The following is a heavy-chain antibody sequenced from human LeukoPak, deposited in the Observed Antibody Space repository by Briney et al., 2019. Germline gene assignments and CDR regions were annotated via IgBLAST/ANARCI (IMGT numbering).Heavy chain of an antibody. D-gene: IGHD3-10*01. J-gene: IGHJ5*02. Sequence: SETLSLTCTVSGGSISSCYWSWIRQPAGKGLEWIGRIYTSGSTNYNPSLKSRVTMSVDTSKNQFSLKLSSVTAADTAVYYCARDLVTMVRGMDWFDPWGQGALVTVSS. V-gene: IGHV4-4*07. CDR2: IYTSGST. CDR3: ARDLVTMVRGMDWFDP. CDR1: GGSISSCY.